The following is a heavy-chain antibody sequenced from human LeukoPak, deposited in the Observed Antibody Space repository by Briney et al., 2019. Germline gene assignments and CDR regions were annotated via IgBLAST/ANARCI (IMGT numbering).Heavy chain of an antibody. Sequence: GGSLRLSCAASGFTFSSYAMSWVRQAPGKGLEWVSAISGSGGSTYYADSVKGRFTISRDNSKNTLYLQMNSLRAEDTAVYYCAKDRPLAYCGGDCYSTGYFDYWGQGTLVTASS. CDR3: AKDRPLAYCGGDCYSTGYFDY. CDR1: GFTFSSYA. J-gene: IGHJ4*02. V-gene: IGHV3-23*01. D-gene: IGHD2-21*02. CDR2: ISGSGGST.